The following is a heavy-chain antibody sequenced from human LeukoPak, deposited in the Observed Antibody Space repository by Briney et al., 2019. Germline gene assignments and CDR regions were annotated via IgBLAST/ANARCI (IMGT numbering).Heavy chain of an antibody. CDR3: ASLYYDSSGRLFDY. D-gene: IGHD3-22*01. CDR1: GFTFSSYE. J-gene: IGHJ4*02. V-gene: IGHV3-48*03. CDR2: ISSSGSTI. Sequence: GGSLRLSCAASGFTFSSYEMNWVRQAPGKGLEWVSYISSSGSTIYYADSVKGRFTISRDNAKNSLYLQMNNLRAEDTAVYYCASLYYDSSGRLFDYWGQGTLVTVSS.